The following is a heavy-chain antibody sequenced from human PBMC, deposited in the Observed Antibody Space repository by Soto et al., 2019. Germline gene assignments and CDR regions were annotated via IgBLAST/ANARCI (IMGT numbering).Heavy chain of an antibody. V-gene: IGHV4-59*01. CDR2: IYYSGST. CDR3: ARGDTAMVTSFYY. J-gene: IGHJ4*02. CDR1: GGSISSYY. D-gene: IGHD5-18*01. Sequence: PSETLSLTCTVSGGSISSYYWSWIRQPPGKGLEWIGYIYYSGSTNYNPSLKSRVTISVDTSKNQFSLKLSSVTAADTAVYYCARGDTAMVTSFYYWGQGTLVTVSS.